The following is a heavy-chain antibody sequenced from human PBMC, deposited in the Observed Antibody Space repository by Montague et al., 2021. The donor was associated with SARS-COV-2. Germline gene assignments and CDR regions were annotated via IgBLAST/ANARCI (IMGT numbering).Heavy chain of an antibody. J-gene: IGHJ4*02. Sequence: SETLSLTCAVYGGSFSGYYWSWIRQPPGKGLEWMGEINHSGSTNYNPSLKSRVTISVDTSKNQFPLKLSSGTAADTAVYYCARGSRQWLVRPPHYYYFDYWGQGTRVTVSS. D-gene: IGHD6-19*01. CDR1: GGSFSGYY. CDR3: ARGSRQWLVRPPHYYYFDY. V-gene: IGHV4-34*01. CDR2: INHSGST.